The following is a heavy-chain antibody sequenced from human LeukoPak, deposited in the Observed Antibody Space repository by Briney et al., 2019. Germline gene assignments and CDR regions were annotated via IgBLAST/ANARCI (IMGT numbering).Heavy chain of an antibody. CDR1: GFTVSSNH. Sequence: PGGSLRLSCAASGFTVSSNHMSWARQAPGKGLEWVSVIYSGGSTYYADSVKGRFTISRDNSKNTLYLQMNSLGAEDTAVYYCARDRMGRGFDPWGQGTLVTVSS. J-gene: IGHJ5*02. V-gene: IGHV3-66*01. CDR3: ARDRMGRGFDP. CDR2: IYSGGST. D-gene: IGHD3-10*01.